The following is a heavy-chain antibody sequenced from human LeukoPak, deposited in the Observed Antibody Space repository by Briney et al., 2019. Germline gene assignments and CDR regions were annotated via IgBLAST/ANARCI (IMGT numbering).Heavy chain of an antibody. J-gene: IGHJ4*02. Sequence: PSGTLSLTCAVSGGSISSSNWWSWVRQPPGKGLEWIGEIYHSGTTNYNPSLKSRVTISVDKSKNQFSLKLSSVTAADTAVYYCAREIRAYYYGSGSYPHFDYWGQGTLVTVSS. CDR2: IYHSGTT. D-gene: IGHD3-10*01. CDR3: AREIRAYYYGSGSYPHFDY. CDR1: GGSISSSNW. V-gene: IGHV4-4*02.